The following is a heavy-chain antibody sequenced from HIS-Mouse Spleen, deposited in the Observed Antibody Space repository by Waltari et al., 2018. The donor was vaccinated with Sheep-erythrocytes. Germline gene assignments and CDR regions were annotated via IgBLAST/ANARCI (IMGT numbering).Heavy chain of an antibody. CDR1: GGSISSSSYY. D-gene: IGHD3-3*01. J-gene: IGHJ5*02. V-gene: IGHV4-39*07. CDR2: IYYSGST. CDR3: ARVPPGYYDFWSGPTGPRWFDP. Sequence: QLQLQESGPGLVKPSETLSLTCTVSGGSISSSSYYWGWIRQPPGKGLEWIGSIYYSGSTYYNPSLKSRVTISVDTSKNQFSRKLSSVTAADTAVYYCARVPPGYYDFWSGPTGPRWFDPWGQGTLVTVSS.